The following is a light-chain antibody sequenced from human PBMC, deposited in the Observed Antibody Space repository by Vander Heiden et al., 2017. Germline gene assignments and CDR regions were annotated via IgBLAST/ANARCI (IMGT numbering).Light chain of an antibody. CDR3: CSYAGSSTLMV. J-gene: IGLJ2*01. Sequence: QSALTQPAPVSGSPGQSITISCTGTRSDFGTYNLVSLYRQNPVKAPNIMIYEVSKRPSGVSNRFSGSKSGNTASLTISGLQAEDEADYYCCSYAGSSTLMVFGGGTKLTVL. CDR2: EVS. CDR1: RSDFGTYNL. V-gene: IGLV2-23*02.